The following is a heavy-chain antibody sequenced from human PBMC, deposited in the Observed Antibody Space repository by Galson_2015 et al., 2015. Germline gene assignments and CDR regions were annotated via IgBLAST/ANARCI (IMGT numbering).Heavy chain of an antibody. D-gene: IGHD6-25*01. J-gene: IGHJ6*03. CDR3: VRAPAATIHYYYYMDV. V-gene: IGHV6-1*01. CDR1: GDSVSSNSAA. Sequence: CAISGDSVSSNSAAWNWIRQSPSRGLEWLGRTYSRSKWYNDYAVSVKSRITISPDTSKNQFSLQLKSVTPDVTAVYYCVRAPAATIHYYYYMDVWGKGTTVTVSS. CDR2: TYSRSKWYN.